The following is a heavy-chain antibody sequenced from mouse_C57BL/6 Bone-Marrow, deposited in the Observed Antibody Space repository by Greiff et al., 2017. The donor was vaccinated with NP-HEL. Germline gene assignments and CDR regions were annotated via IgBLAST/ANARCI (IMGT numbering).Heavy chain of an antibody. CDR2: IYPGDGDT. D-gene: IGHD1-1*01. CDR1: GYAFSSYW. J-gene: IGHJ4*01. Sequence: VNVVESGAELVKPGASVKISCKASGYAFSSYWMNWVKERPGKGLEWIGQIYPGDGDTKYNGKFKGKATLTADKSSSTAYMQVSSLTSEDSAVYFCVRGDYGSSRFGYAMDYWGQGTSVTVSS. V-gene: IGHV1-80*01. CDR3: VRGDYGSSRFGYAMDY.